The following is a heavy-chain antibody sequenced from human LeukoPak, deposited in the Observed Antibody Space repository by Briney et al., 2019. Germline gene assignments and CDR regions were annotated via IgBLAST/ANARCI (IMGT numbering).Heavy chain of an antibody. J-gene: IGHJ6*03. CDR3: ARKYYDFWSGYYTGVYYYYYMDV. Sequence: GGSLRLSCAASGFTFSDYYMSWIRQAPGKGLEWVSYISSSGSTIYYADSVKGRFTISRDNAKNSLYLQMNSLRAEDTAVYYCARKYYDFWSGYYTGVYYYYYMDVWGKGTTVTVSS. CDR1: GFTFSDYY. D-gene: IGHD3-3*01. CDR2: ISSSGSTI. V-gene: IGHV3-11*04.